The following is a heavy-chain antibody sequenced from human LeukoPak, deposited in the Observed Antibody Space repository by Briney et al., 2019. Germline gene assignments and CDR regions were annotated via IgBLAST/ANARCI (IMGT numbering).Heavy chain of an antibody. CDR1: GDSISTYY. V-gene: IGHV4-59*01. CDR2: IHYSGST. D-gene: IGHD5-24*01. Sequence: SETLSLTCTVSGDSISTYYWSWIRQPPGKGLEWIGYIHYSGSTNYNPSLKSQVGISVDTSKNQFSLMLTSVTAADTAVYYCARDRDGYNRVDYWGQGTLVIVSS. J-gene: IGHJ4*02. CDR3: ARDRDGYNRVDY.